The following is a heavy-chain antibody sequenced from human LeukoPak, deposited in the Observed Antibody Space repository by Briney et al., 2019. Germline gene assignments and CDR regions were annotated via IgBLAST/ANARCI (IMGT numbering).Heavy chain of an antibody. CDR3: ARATETYYYGSGSYYNSYMDV. CDR2: IYYSGST. D-gene: IGHD3-10*01. J-gene: IGHJ6*03. V-gene: IGHV4-39*07. Sequence: SETLSLTCTVSGGSIGSSDSFWGWIRQPPGKGLEWIGSIYYSGSTNYNPSLKSRVTISVDTSKNQFSLKLSSVTAADTAVYYCARATETYYYGSGSYYNSYMDVWGKGTTVTISS. CDR1: GGSIGSSDSF.